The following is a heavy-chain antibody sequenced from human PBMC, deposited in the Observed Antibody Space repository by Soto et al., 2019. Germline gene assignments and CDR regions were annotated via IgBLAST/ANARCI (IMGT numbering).Heavy chain of an antibody. V-gene: IGHV3-7*01. CDR2: IKQDGSDR. J-gene: IGHJ4*02. Sequence: GGSLRLSCAASGFTFSNYWMSWVRQAPGKGLEWVANIKQDGSDRNYVASVKGRFTISRDNAKNSLYLQLNSLRAEDTAVYYCARDGPNKLGFDYWGQGTLVTVSS. D-gene: IGHD7-27*01. CDR3: ARDGPNKLGFDY. CDR1: GFTFSNYW.